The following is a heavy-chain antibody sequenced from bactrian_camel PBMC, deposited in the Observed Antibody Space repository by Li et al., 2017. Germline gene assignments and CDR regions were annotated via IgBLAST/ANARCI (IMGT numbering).Heavy chain of an antibody. V-gene: IGHV3S63*01. D-gene: IGHD3*01. CDR2: IYHNGGST. Sequence: HVQLVESGGGSVQAGGSLRLSCAGSGYISSAYCKGWFRQAPGKAREGVASIYHNGGSTYYADPVKGRFTISQDNAKNTVFLQMNELKPEDTATYYCAAWAESCTVLSGTFYEPYGYWGQGTQVTVS. CDR1: GYISSAYC. J-gene: IGHJ6*01. CDR3: AAWAESCTVLSGTFYEPYGY.